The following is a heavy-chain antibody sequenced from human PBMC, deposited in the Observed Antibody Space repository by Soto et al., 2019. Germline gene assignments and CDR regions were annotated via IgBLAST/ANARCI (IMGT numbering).Heavy chain of an antibody. CDR3: ASGPMVRGVGTWGDYYYYYGMDV. V-gene: IGHV4-30-4*02. CDR2: IYYSGNT. Sequence: NPSETLSLTCTVSGDSISGGDYYWTWIRQPPGKGLEWIVYIYYSGNTNYNPSLKSRVTISVDTSKNQFSLKLSSVTAADTAVYYCASGPMVRGVGTWGDYYYYYGMDVWGQGTTVTVSS. J-gene: IGHJ6*02. CDR1: GDSISGGDYY. D-gene: IGHD3-10*01.